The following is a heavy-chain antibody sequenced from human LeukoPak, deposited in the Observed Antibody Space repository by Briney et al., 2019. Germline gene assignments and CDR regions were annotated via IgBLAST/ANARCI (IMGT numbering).Heavy chain of an antibody. V-gene: IGHV3-33*01. D-gene: IGHD3-22*01. Sequence: PGGSLRLSCAASGFTFSSYGMTWVRQAPGKGLEWVAVIWYDGSNKYYADSVRGRFTISRDNSKNTLYLQMNSLRVEDTAVYYCARDRVPYDSSGSSSYWGQGTLVTVSS. CDR3: ARDRVPYDSSGSSSY. CDR1: GFTFSSYG. CDR2: IWYDGSNK. J-gene: IGHJ4*02.